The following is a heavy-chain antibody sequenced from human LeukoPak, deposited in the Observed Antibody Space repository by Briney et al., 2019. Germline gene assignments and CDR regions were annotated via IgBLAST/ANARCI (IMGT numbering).Heavy chain of an antibody. D-gene: IGHD6-13*01. CDR3: AKNCPVAESSWYLNGCDY. Sequence: GGSLRLSCAASGFTFSSYGMHWVRQAPGKGLEWVAVISYDGSNKYYADSVKGRFTISRDNSKNMLYLQMNSLRAEDTAVYYCAKNCPVAESSWYLNGCDYWGQGTLVTVSS. CDR1: GFTFSSYG. V-gene: IGHV3-30*18. J-gene: IGHJ4*02. CDR2: ISYDGSNK.